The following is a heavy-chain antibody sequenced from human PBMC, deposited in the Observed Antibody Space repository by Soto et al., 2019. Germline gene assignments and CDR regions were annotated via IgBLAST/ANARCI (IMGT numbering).Heavy chain of an antibody. J-gene: IGHJ3*02. CDR3: ARRVTMVRGAINDAFDI. Sequence: GAPVKVSCKAPGYTFTCDDINWVRRSTGQGLEWMGWMNPNSGNTGYAQKFQGRVTMTRNTSISTAYMELSSLRSEDTAVYYCARRVTMVRGAINDAFDIWGQGTMVTVSS. D-gene: IGHD3-10*01. V-gene: IGHV1-8*01. CDR1: GYTFTCDD. CDR2: MNPNSGNT.